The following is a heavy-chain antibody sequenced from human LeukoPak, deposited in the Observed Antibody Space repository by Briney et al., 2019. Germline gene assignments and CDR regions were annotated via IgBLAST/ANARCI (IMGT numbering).Heavy chain of an antibody. CDR1: GFTFSDYY. J-gene: IGHJ6*02. CDR2: ISSSSSST. CDR3: ARNEDGDYGMDV. V-gene: IGHV3-11*06. D-gene: IGHD4-17*01. Sequence: GGSLRLSCAASGFTFSDYYMSWIRQAPGKGLEWVAYISSSSSSTNYADSVKGRFTISRDNAKNSLYLQMNSLRAEDTAVYYCARNEDGDYGMDVWGQGTTVTVSS.